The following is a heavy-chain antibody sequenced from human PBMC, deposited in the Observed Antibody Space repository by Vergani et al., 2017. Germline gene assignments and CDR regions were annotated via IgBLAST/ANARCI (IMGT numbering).Heavy chain of an antibody. Sequence: QVQLVQSGAEVKKPGSSVKVSCKASGGTFSSYAISWVRQAPGQGLEWMGWINPNSGGTNYAQKFQGRVTMTRDTSISTAYMELSRLRSDDTAVYYCVIITMVRGAGWGQGTLVTVSS. CDR3: VIITMVRGAG. D-gene: IGHD3-10*01. J-gene: IGHJ4*02. CDR2: INPNSGGT. V-gene: IGHV1-2*02. CDR1: GGTFSSYA.